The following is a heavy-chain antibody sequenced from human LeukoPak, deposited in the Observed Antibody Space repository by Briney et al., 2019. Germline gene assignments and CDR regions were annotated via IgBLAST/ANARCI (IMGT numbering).Heavy chain of an antibody. Sequence: ASVKVSCKASGYTFTGYYMHWVRQAPGQGLEWMGWINPNSGGTNYAQKFQGRVTMTRDTSISTAYMELSRLRSDDTAVYYCARPYDFGSGYSSGYFDSWGQGTLVTVSS. D-gene: IGHD3-3*01. CDR3: ARPYDFGSGYSSGYFDS. J-gene: IGHJ4*02. V-gene: IGHV1-2*02. CDR1: GYTFTGYY. CDR2: INPNSGGT.